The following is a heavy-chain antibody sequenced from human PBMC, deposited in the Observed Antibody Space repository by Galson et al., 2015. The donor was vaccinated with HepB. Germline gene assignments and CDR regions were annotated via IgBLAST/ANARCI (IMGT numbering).Heavy chain of an antibody. CDR3: ARDLRSYSYYYYGMDV. Sequence: SLRLSCAASGFTFSTYSMNWVRQAPGKGLEWVSSISSSSSYIYYADSVKGQFTVSRDNAKNSLYLQMSSLRAEDTAVYYCARDLRSYSYYYYGMDVWGQGTTVTVSS. V-gene: IGHV3-21*01. D-gene: IGHD1-26*01. CDR1: GFTFSTYS. CDR2: ISSSSSYI. J-gene: IGHJ6*02.